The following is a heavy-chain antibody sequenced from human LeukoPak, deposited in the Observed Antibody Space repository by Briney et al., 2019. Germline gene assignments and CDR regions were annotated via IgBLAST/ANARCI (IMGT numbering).Heavy chain of an antibody. D-gene: IGHD7-27*01. CDR1: GFTFSSYA. V-gene: IGHV3-23*01. CDR2: ITGGGDNT. J-gene: IGHJ4*02. Sequence: GGSLRLSCAASGFTFSSYAMSWVRQAPGKGLEWVSTITGGGDNTYYADSVKGRFTISRDNSKNTVYLQMNSLRAEDTAVYYCAQGSWGDDWGQGTLVTVSS. CDR3: AQGSWGDD.